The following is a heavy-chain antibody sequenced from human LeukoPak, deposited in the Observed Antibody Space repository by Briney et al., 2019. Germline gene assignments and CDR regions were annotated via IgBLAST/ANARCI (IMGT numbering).Heavy chain of an antibody. CDR3: APLPTYCGGDCYLD. CDR2: ISSSSSSI. D-gene: IGHD2-21*02. Sequence: GGSLRLSCAASGFTFSSYSMNWFRQAPGKGLEWVSYISSSSSSIHYADSVQGRFTVSRDNAKNSVYLQMSSLRAEDTAVYYCAPLPTYCGGDCYLDWGQGTLVTVSS. J-gene: IGHJ4*02. V-gene: IGHV3-48*01. CDR1: GFTFSSYS.